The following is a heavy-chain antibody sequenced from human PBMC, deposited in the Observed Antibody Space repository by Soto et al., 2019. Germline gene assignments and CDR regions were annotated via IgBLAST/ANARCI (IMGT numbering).Heavy chain of an antibody. CDR1: GGSISNYY. CDR3: ARASRGPTSFDY. J-gene: IGHJ4*02. Sequence: SETLSLTCTVSGGSISNYYWSWIRQPPGKGLEWIGYIYYSGSTNYNPSLKGRVTISVDTSKNQFSLKMSSVTAADTAVYYCARASRGPTSFDYWGQGTLVTVSS. V-gene: IGHV4-59*01. CDR2: IYYSGST.